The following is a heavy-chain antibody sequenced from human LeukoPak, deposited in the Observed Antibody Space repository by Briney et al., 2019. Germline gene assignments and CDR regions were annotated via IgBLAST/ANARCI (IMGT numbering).Heavy chain of an antibody. CDR1: GFKFKTYG. J-gene: IGHJ3*02. Sequence: PGGSLRLSCAASGFKFKTYGMHWVRQAPGKGLEWVAVIRYDGSKTYYADSVKGRFTISRDNSKDTLYLQMSSLRVEDTAAYYCARYLGGRNAFDIWGQGTMVTVSS. D-gene: IGHD3-16*01. V-gene: IGHV3-33*01. CDR3: ARYLGGRNAFDI. CDR2: IRYDGSKT.